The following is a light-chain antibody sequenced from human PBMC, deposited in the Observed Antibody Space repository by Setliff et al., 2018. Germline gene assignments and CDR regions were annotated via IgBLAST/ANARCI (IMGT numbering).Light chain of an antibody. Sequence: QSALAQPPSASGPPGQSLTISCTGTSRDIGAYKFVSWYQQHPGKAPRLIIYEVTKRPSGVPDRFSGSKSGNTASLTVSGLQAEDEADYYCSSYAASYNPYVFGSGTKVTVL. J-gene: IGLJ1*01. CDR3: SSYAASYNPYV. CDR1: SRDIGAYKF. V-gene: IGLV2-8*01. CDR2: EVT.